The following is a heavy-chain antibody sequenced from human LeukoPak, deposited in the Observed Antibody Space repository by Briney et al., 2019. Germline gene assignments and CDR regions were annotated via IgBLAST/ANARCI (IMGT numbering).Heavy chain of an antibody. J-gene: IGHJ6*02. CDR1: GYTFTSYG. Sequence: GASVTVSCKASGYTFTSYGFTWVRQAPGQGLEWMGWISAYNGETKYTQKFQGRATMTTDVSTSTAYLELRSLRSDDTAVYYCARDQDYYGSGNYPYGMDVWGQGTTVTVSS. CDR2: ISAYNGET. V-gene: IGHV1-18*01. D-gene: IGHD3-10*01. CDR3: ARDQDYYGSGNYPYGMDV.